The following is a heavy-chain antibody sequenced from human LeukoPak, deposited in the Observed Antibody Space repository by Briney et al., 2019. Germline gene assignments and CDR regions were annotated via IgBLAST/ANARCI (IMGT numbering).Heavy chain of an antibody. CDR3: ARGPESSSWYGGVTSFDY. D-gene: IGHD6-13*01. CDR1: GYTFTSYG. J-gene: IGHJ4*02. CDR2: ISAYNGNT. Sequence: ASVKVSCKASGYTFTSYGISWVRQAPGQGLEWMGWISAYNGNTNYAQKLQGRVTMTTDTSTSTAYMELRSLRSDDTAVYYCARGPESSSWYGGVTSFDYWGQGTLVTVSS. V-gene: IGHV1-18*01.